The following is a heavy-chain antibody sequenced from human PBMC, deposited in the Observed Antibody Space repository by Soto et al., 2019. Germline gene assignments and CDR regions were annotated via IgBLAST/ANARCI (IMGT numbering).Heavy chain of an antibody. Sequence: GGSLRLSCAASGFTFNNYWMSWVRQAPGKGLEWVANIKQDGSEKYYVDSVKGRFTISRDNAKNSLYLQMDSLRGEDTAVYYCARVGSGWYEDYDYWGQGTLVTVSS. CDR3: ARVGSGWYEDYDY. CDR1: GFTFNNYW. J-gene: IGHJ4*02. D-gene: IGHD6-19*01. CDR2: IKQDGSEK. V-gene: IGHV3-7*01.